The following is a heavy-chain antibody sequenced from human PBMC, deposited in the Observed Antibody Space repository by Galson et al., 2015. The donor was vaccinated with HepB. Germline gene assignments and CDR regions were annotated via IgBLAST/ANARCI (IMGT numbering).Heavy chain of an antibody. CDR2: IHKSGGST. J-gene: IGHJ3*02. D-gene: IGHD5/OR15-5a*01. CDR3: AKGVHDTFGIDASDI. CDR1: GFTFSSYA. Sequence: SLRLSCAASGFTFSSYAMSWVRQAPGKGLEWVSSIHKSGGSTYYADSVKGRFTVSRDNSKSTLFLQMNSLRVEDTALYYCAKGVHDTFGIDASDIWGQGTLVTVSS. V-gene: IGHV3-23*01.